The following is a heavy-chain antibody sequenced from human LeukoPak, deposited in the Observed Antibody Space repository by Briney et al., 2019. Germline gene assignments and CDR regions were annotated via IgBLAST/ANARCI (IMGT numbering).Heavy chain of an antibody. J-gene: IGHJ6*02. D-gene: IGHD6-19*01. CDR2: ISGSGDNT. Sequence: GGSLRLSCAASGFTFSSYAMSWVRQVPGKGLEWVSVISGSGDNTYYADSVKGRFTISRDNSKNMLYLQMNSLRAEDTAVYYCARGASSGWYGVYYYGMDVWGQGTTVTVSS. V-gene: IGHV3-23*01. CDR1: GFTFSSYA. CDR3: ARGASSGWYGVYYYGMDV.